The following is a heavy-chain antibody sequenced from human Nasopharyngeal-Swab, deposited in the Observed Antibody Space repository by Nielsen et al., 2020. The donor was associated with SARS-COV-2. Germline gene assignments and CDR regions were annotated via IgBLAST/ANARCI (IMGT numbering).Heavy chain of an antibody. V-gene: IGHV1-18*01. CDR3: ARKRGEQWLSQFDY. CDR2: SSAYNSNT. Sequence: ASVKVSCKASGYTFINYGITWVRQAPGPGLEWMGWSSAYNSNTNYAQKFQGRVTMTTDTSTNTAYMELRSLRSDDTAVYYCARKRGEQWLSQFDYWGQGTLVTVSS. J-gene: IGHJ4*02. CDR1: GYTFINYG. D-gene: IGHD6-19*01.